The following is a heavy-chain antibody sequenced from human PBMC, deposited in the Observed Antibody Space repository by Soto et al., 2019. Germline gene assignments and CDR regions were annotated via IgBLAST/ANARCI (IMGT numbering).Heavy chain of an antibody. CDR2: MNPNSGNT. CDR3: ARSPPRVERNNYAGGWFDP. CDR1: GYTFTSYD. Sequence: EASVKVSCKASGYTFTSYDINWVRQATGQGLEWMGWMNPNSGNTGYPQKFQGRVTMTRNTSISTAYMELSSLRSEDTAVYYCARSPPRVERNNYAGGWFDPWGQGTLVTVSS. V-gene: IGHV1-8*01. J-gene: IGHJ5*02. D-gene: IGHD4-4*01.